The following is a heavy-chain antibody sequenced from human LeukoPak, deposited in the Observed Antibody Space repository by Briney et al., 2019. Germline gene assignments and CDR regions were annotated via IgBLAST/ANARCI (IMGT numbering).Heavy chain of an antibody. Sequence: PSQTLSLTCTVSGGSISSGSYYWSWIRQPAGKGLEWIGRIYTSGSTNYNPSLKSRVTMSVDTSKNQFSLKLSSVTAADTAVYYCARSGPYYYGSGSYYPDYWGQGTLVTVSS. CDR2: IYTSGST. CDR1: GGSISSGSYY. J-gene: IGHJ4*02. D-gene: IGHD3-10*01. CDR3: ARSGPYYYGSGSYYPDY. V-gene: IGHV4-61*02.